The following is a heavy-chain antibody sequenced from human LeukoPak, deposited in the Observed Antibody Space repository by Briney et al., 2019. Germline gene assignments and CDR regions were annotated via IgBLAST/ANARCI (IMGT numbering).Heavy chain of an antibody. CDR1: GFTFSSYA. D-gene: IGHD1-26*01. V-gene: IGHV3-23*01. Sequence: PGGSLRLSCAASGFTFSSYAMSWVRQAPGKGLEWVSVISGSGGSTYYADSVKGRFTISRDNSKNTLYLQMNSLRAEDTAVYYCARVPSEMGATLAYLDYWGQGTLVFVSS. J-gene: IGHJ4*02. CDR3: ARVPSEMGATLAYLDY. CDR2: ISGSGGST.